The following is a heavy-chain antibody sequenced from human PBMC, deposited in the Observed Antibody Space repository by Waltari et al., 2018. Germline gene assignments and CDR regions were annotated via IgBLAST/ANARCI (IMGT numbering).Heavy chain of an antibody. J-gene: IGHJ6*03. D-gene: IGHD3-10*01. V-gene: IGHV3-53*02. CDR3: ASPRLFYYYYMDV. Sequence: EVQLVETGGGLIQPGGSLRLSCAASGFTVGSNYMSWVRQAPGKGLEWVSVIYSGGSTYYADSVKGRFTISRDNSKNTLYLQMNSLRAEDTAVYYCASPRLFYYYYMDVWGKGTTVTVSS. CDR2: IYSGGST. CDR1: GFTVGSNY.